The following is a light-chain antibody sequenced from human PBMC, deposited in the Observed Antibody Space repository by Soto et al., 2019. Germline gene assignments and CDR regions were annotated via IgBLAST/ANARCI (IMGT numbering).Light chain of an antibody. CDR2: WAS. V-gene: IGKV4-1*01. J-gene: IGKJ4*01. CDR1: LSVLYNYDDKNY. Sequence: DIVMTQSPEPLAVSLGERATINCKSSLSVLYNYDDKNYLAWYQQRPGQPPKLLISWASTRESGVPDRFSGSGSGTDFTLAISSLQAEDVAVYYCQQYYSVPPTFGGGTKVEIK. CDR3: QQYYSVPPT.